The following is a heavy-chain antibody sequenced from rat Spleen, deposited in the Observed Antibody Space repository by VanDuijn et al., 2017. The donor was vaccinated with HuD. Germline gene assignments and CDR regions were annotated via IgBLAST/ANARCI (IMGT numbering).Heavy chain of an antibody. J-gene: IGHJ3*01. CDR2: ITNTGGST. CDR3: ARHPYGFDY. Sequence: EVQLVESGGGLVQPGRSLKLSCAASGFTFSDHGMAWVRQTPTKGLEWVASITNTGGSTYYPDSVKGRFIISRDNAKSSLYLQMNSLKSEDTATYYCARHPYGFDYWGQGTLVTVSS. V-gene: IGHV5S13*01. CDR1: GFTFSDHG. D-gene: IGHD1-11*01.